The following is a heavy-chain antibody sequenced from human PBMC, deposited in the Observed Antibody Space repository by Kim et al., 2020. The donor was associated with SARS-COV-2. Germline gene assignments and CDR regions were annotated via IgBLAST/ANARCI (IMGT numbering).Heavy chain of an antibody. Sequence: GGSLRLSCAASGFTFSSYSMNWVRQAPGKGLEWVSYISSSSSTIYYADSVKGRFTISRDNAKNSLYLQMNSLRAEDTAVYYCASEDITMVRGVIIIDSYGMDVWGQGTTVTVSS. D-gene: IGHD3-10*01. V-gene: IGHV3-48*04. J-gene: IGHJ6*02. CDR3: ASEDITMVRGVIIIDSYGMDV. CDR1: GFTFSSYS. CDR2: ISSSSSTI.